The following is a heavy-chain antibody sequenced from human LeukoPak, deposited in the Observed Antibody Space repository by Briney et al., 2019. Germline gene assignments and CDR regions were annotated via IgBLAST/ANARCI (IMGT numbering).Heavy chain of an antibody. V-gene: IGHV3-73*01. J-gene: IGHJ4*02. Sequence: GGSPKLSCAASGFTFSGSAMHWVRQASGKGLEWVGRIRSKANSYATAYAASVKGRFTISRDDSKNTAYLQMNSLKTEDTAVYYCTLNLLYSSSWYGWGQGTLVTVSS. CDR1: GFTFSGSA. CDR2: IRSKANSYAT. D-gene: IGHD6-13*01. CDR3: TLNLLYSSSWYG.